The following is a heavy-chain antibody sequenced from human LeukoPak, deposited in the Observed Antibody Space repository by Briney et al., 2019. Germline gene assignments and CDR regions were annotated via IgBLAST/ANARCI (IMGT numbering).Heavy chain of an antibody. J-gene: IGHJ4*02. CDR2: ISGSGGST. CDR1: GFTFSSYA. D-gene: IGHD3-16*01. CDR3: ARSRGGELDY. V-gene: IGHV3-23*01. Sequence: GGSLRLSCAASGFTFSSYAMSWVREAPGKGLDWVSAISGSGGSTYYADSVKGRFTISRHNSKNTLYLQMNSLRAEDTAVYYCARSRGGELDYWGQGTLVTVSS.